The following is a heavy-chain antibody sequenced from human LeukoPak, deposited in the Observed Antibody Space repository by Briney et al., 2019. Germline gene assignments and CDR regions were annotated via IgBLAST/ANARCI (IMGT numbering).Heavy chain of an antibody. CDR2: NIPIFGTA. CDR3: ASNGKQQLVLRYYFDY. CDR1: GGTFSSYA. J-gene: IGHJ4*02. D-gene: IGHD6-13*01. Sequence: SVKVSCKASGGTFSSYAISWVRQAPGQGLEWMGGNIPIFGTANYAQKFQGRVTITADESTSTAYMELSSLRSEDTAVYYCASNGKQQLVLRYYFDYWGQGTLVTVSS. V-gene: IGHV1-69*13.